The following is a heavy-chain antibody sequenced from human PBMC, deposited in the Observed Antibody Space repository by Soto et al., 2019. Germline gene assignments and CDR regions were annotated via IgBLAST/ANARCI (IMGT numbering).Heavy chain of an antibody. CDR3: ARLEHNFGRHDY. V-gene: IGHV1-18*01. CDR2: ISVHNGYT. D-gene: IGHD1-1*01. Sequence: QVQLAKSGAEVKNPGASVTVSCKASGYSFSSYGISWVRQAPGQGLEWVGWISVHNGYTKYAAELQGRVTMTTDTSTSTAYMERRSLRSDDSAVYFCARLEHNFGRHDYWGQGTVVTV. CDR1: GYSFSSYG. J-gene: IGHJ4*02.